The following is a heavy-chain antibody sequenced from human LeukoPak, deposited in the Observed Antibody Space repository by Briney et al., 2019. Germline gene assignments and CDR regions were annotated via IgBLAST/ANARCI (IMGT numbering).Heavy chain of an antibody. D-gene: IGHD1-26*01. CDR2: IIPIFGTA. CDR1: GGTFSSYA. J-gene: IGHJ3*02. Sequence: GSSVKVSCKASGGTFSSYAISWVRQAPGQGLELMGRIIPIFGTANYAQKFQGRVTITTDESTSTAYMELSSLRSEDTAVYYCASPDPGYSGSYGPAFDIWGQGTMVTVSS. CDR3: ASPDPGYSGSYGPAFDI. V-gene: IGHV1-69*05.